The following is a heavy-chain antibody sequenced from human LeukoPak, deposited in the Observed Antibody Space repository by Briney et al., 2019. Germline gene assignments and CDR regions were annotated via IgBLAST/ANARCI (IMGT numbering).Heavy chain of an antibody. V-gene: IGHV3-13*01. CDR3: ARVGRWADFDY. J-gene: IGHJ4*02. CDR2: LGTAGDT. CDR1: GFTFSSYD. D-gene: IGHD4-23*01. Sequence: GGSLRRSCSPSGFTFSSYDMHWVGQGTGKARVWGSALGTAGDTSYPGSLKGRFTISRENAKSSLYLQMNSLRAGDTAVYYCARVGRWADFDYWGQGTLVTVSS.